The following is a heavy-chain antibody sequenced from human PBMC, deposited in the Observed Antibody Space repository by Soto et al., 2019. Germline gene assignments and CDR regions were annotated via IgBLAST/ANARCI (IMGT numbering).Heavy chain of an antibody. CDR1: GFTYA. Sequence: VQLLESGGGLVQPGGSLRLSCAASGFTYAMSWVRQAPGKGLEWVAVISYDGSNKYYADSVKGRFTISRDNSKNTLYLQMNSLRAEDTAVYYCAKDLKDIVVVPAATPYYYYGMDVWGQGTTVTVSS. J-gene: IGHJ6*02. V-gene: IGHV3-30*18. D-gene: IGHD2-2*01. CDR3: AKDLKDIVVVPAATPYYYYGMDV. CDR2: ISYDGSNK.